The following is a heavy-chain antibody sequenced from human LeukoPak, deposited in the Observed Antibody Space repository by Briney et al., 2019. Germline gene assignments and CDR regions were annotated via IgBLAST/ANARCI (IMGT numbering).Heavy chain of an antibody. D-gene: IGHD4-23*01. CDR2: ISGSGGNT. J-gene: IGHJ4*02. V-gene: IGHV3-23*01. CDR3: AKATTVVTYGY. CDR1: GFTFSSYA. Sequence: GGPLRLSCAASGFTFSSYAMSWVRQAPGKGLEWVSAISGSGGNTYYADSVKGRFTISRDNSKNTLYLQMNSLRAEDTAVYYCAKATTVVTYGYWGQGTLVTVSS.